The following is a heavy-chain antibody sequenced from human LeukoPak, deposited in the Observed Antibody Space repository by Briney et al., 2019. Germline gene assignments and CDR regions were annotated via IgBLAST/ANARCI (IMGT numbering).Heavy chain of an antibody. V-gene: IGHV3-23*01. J-gene: IGHJ4*02. D-gene: IGHD3-3*01. CDR3: TKGNDFWNVYYDY. Sequence: GGSLRLSCAASGFTFSTYAMNWVRQAPGKGLEWVSATSGSGGSTNYADSVKGRFTISRDNSKSTVYLQMNSLRAEGTAVYYCTKGNDFWNVYYDYWGQGTLVTVSS. CDR1: GFTFSTYA. CDR2: TSGSGGST.